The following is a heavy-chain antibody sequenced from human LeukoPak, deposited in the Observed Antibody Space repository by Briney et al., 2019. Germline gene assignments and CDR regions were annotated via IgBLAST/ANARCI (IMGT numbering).Heavy chain of an antibody. CDR1: GGSISSGDYY. Sequence: PSETLSLTCTVSGGSISSGDYYWSWIRQPPGKGLEWIGYIYYSGSTYYNPSLKSRVTISVDTSKNQFSLKLSSVTAADTAVYYCAREKGSSPYYFDYWGQGTLVTVSS. V-gene: IGHV4-30-4*08. CDR3: AREKGSSPYYFDY. J-gene: IGHJ4*02. D-gene: IGHD1-26*01. CDR2: IYYSGST.